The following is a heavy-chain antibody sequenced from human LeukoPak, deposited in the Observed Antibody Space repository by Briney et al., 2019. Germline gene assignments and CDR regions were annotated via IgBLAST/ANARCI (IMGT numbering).Heavy chain of an antibody. CDR1: GFTFSSYE. Sequence: GSLRLSCAVSGFTFSSYEMNWVRQAPGKGLEWIGEINHSGSTNYNPSLKSRVTISVDTSKNQFSLKLSSVTAADTAVYYCARSPRVDGEGALDYWGQGTLVTVSS. J-gene: IGHJ4*02. CDR3: ARSPRVDGEGALDY. CDR2: INHSGST. D-gene: IGHD4-17*01. V-gene: IGHV4-34*01.